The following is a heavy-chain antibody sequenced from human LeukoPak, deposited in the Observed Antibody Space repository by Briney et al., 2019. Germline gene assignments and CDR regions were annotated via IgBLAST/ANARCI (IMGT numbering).Heavy chain of an antibody. CDR1: GGTFSSYA. CDR2: MNPNSGNT. D-gene: IGHD5-12*01. Sequence: GASVKVSCKASGGTFSSYAISWVRQAPGQGLEWMGWMNPNSGNTDYAQNFQGRVTMTTDTSISTAYMELSGLRSEDTAIYYCAGGWEPYDYFFDPWGQGTLVIVSS. CDR3: AGGWEPYDYFFDP. V-gene: IGHV1-8*02. J-gene: IGHJ5*02.